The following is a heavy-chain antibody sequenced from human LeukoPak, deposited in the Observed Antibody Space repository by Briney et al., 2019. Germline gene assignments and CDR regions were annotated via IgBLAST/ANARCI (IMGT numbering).Heavy chain of an antibody. CDR3: AKDLDIVATITGN. CDR2: VSGGGVST. CDR1: GCTVSRYA. D-gene: IGHD5-12*01. J-gene: IGHJ4*02. V-gene: IGHV3-23*01. Sequence: PGRSLRLSCAASGCTVSRYAMSWVRLAPRKGMGWVSGVSGGGVSTYYADSVKGRFTISRDNSKNTLYLQMNSLRAEDTAVYYCAKDLDIVATITGNWGQGTLVTVSS.